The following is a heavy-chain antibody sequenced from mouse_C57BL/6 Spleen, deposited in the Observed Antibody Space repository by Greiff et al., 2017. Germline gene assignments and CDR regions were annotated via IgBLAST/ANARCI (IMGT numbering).Heavy chain of an antibody. CDR2: IDPSDSYT. CDR3: AKSLGHYAMDY. CDR1: GYTFTSYW. Sequence: VQLQQPGAELVMPGASVKLSCKASGYTFTSYWMHWVKQRPGQGLEWIGEIDPSDSYTNYNQKFKGKSTLTVDKSSSTAYMQLSSLTSEDSAVYYCAKSLGHYAMDYWGQGTSVTVSS. V-gene: IGHV1-69*01. J-gene: IGHJ4*01. D-gene: IGHD4-1*01.